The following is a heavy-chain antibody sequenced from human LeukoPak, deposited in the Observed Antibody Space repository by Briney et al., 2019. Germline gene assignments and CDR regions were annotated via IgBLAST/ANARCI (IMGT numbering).Heavy chain of an antibody. D-gene: IGHD6-19*01. J-gene: IGHJ4*02. CDR3: TKEGSGAGPTEFDY. CDR1: GFTFSGYA. Sequence: PGGSLRLSCAASGFTFSGYAMSWVRQAPGKGLEWVSAITGNSDGTYYADSVKGRFTISRDNSKNTLYLQMNSLRDDDTAIYYCTKEGSGAGPTEFDYWGQGTLVIVSS. CDR2: ITGNSDGT. V-gene: IGHV3-23*01.